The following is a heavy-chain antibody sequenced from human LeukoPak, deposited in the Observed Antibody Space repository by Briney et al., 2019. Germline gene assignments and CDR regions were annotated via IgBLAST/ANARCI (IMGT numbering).Heavy chain of an antibody. CDR2: ISTTSGNI. CDR1: GFTFSSYS. Sequence: GGSLRLSCAASGFTFSSYSMNWVRQAPGKGLEWVAAISTTSGNIYYADSVRGRFTISRDNAKNSLYLQMNSLRVEDTALYYCARRAPSHDFDDWGQGTLVTVSS. J-gene: IGHJ4*02. CDR3: ARRAPSHDFDD. V-gene: IGHV3-21*01.